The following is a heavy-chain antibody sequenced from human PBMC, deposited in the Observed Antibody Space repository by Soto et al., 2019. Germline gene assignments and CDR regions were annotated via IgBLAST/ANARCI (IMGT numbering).Heavy chain of an antibody. CDR2: IYYSGST. CDR1: GGSISSYY. D-gene: IGHD6-13*01. CDR3: ARAAGGNSDY. V-gene: IGHV4-59*08. Sequence: SETLALTCTVSGGSISSYYWSWIRQPPGKGLEWIGYIYYSGSTNYNPSLKSRVTISVDTSKNQFSLKLSSVTAADTAVYYCARAAGGNSDYSGQGTLVTVSS. J-gene: IGHJ4*02.